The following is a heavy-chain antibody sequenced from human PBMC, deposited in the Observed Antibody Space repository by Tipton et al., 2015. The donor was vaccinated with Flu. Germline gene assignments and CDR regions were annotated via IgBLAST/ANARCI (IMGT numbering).Heavy chain of an antibody. CDR3: ARAPPHPYYYGMDV. CDR2: MNPNSGNT. J-gene: IGHJ6*02. V-gene: IGHV1-8*01. CDR1: GYTFTSYD. Sequence: QLVQSGAEVKKPGASVKVSCKASGYTFTSYDINWVRQATGQGLEWMGWMNPNSGNTGYAQKFQGRVTMTRNTSISTAYMELSSLRSEDTAVYYCARAPPHPYYYGMDVWGQGTTVTVSS.